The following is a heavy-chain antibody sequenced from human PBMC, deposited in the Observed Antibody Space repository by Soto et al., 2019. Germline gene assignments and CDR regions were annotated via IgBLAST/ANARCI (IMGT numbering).Heavy chain of an antibody. V-gene: IGHV1-18*04. CDR1: GYTFTSYG. J-gene: IGHJ5*02. CDR2: ISAYNGNT. CDR3: ARDIVVVPAIKTGWFDP. Sequence: QVQLVQSGAEVKKPGASVKVSCKASGYTFTSYGISWVRQAPGQGLEWMGWISAYNGNTNYAQKLQGRVTMTTDTATSTAYMELRSLRSDDTAVYYCARDIVVVPAIKTGWFDPWGQGTLVTVSS. D-gene: IGHD2-2*01.